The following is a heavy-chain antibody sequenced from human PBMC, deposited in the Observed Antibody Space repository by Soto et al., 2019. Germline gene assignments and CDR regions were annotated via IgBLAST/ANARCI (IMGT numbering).Heavy chain of an antibody. D-gene: IGHD4-17*01. V-gene: IGHV4-59*01. CDR1: GGSISSYY. CDR2: IYYSGST. CDR3: ARESRYGDYSMGY. J-gene: IGHJ4*02. Sequence: SETLSLTCTVSGGSISSYYWSWIRQPPGKGLEWIGYIYYSGSTNYNPSLKSRVTISVDTSKNQFSLKLSSVTAADTAVYYCARESRYGDYSMGYWGQGTLVTVSS.